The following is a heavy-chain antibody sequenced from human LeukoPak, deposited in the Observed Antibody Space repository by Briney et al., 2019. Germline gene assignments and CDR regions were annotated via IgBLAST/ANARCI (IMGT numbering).Heavy chain of an antibody. CDR3: ARAYYSGRGYYYYCGMDV. CDR1: GFTFSSYA. J-gene: IGHJ6*02. V-gene: IGHV3-30*04. CDR2: ISYDGSNK. Sequence: WGSLTLSCAASGFTFSSYAMHWVRQAPGKGLEWVAVISYDGSNKYYADSVKGRFTISRDNSKNTLYLQMHSLRAEDTAVYYCARAYYSGRGYYYYCGMDVWGQGTTVTVSS. D-gene: IGHD5-12*01.